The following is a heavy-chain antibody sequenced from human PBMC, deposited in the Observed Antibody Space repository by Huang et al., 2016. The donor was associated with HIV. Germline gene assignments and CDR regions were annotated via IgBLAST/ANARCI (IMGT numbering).Heavy chain of an antibody. Sequence: QVQLQQWGAGLLKPSETLSPPCAVYGGAVSGFYWTWIRQPPGKGLEWLGEIHPVGHTNYNPSLKSRVTISEDTSKNQLSLKLISVTAADTAMYYCARVEYAYGSRRLLYWGQGTLVTVST. CDR1: GGAVSGFY. CDR3: ARVEYAYGSRRLLY. D-gene: IGHD2-8*01. V-gene: IGHV4-34*01. CDR2: IHPVGHT. J-gene: IGHJ4*02.